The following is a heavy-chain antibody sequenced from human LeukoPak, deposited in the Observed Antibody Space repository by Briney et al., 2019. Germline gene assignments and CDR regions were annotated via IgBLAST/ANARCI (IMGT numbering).Heavy chain of an antibody. Sequence: SETLSLTCTVSGGSISSGSYYWSWIRHPAGKGLEWIVRIYTSGSTNYNPSLKSRVTISVDTSKNQFSLKLSSVTAADTAVYYCARVRYSLDYSVPTYYYYYYMDVWGKGTTVTVSS. J-gene: IGHJ6*03. CDR1: GGSISSGSYY. CDR2: IYTSGST. V-gene: IGHV4-61*02. D-gene: IGHD4-11*01. CDR3: ARVRYSLDYSVPTYYYYYYMDV.